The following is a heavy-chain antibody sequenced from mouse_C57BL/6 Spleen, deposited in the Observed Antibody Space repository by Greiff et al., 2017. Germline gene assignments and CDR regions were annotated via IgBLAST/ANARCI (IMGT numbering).Heavy chain of an antibody. V-gene: IGHV2-9-1*01. CDR1: GFSLTSYA. CDR2: IWTGGGT. Sequence: VQLKESGPGLVAPSQSLSITCTVSGFSLTSYAISWVRQPTGKGLEWLGAIWTGGGTKYNSALKSRLSISKDHSKRQVFLKMNSLKTDDTARYYCARNSIYFDDWGQGTTLTVAS. CDR3: ARNSIYFDD. D-gene: IGHD2-3*01. J-gene: IGHJ2*01.